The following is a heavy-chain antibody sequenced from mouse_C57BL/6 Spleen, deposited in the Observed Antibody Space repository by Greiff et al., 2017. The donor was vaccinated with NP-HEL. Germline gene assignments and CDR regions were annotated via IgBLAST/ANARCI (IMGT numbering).Heavy chain of an antibody. J-gene: IGHJ2*01. V-gene: IGHV1-26*01. CDR1: GYTFTDYY. D-gene: IGHD2-5*01. CDR3: ARSRSYYSNLYYFDY. Sequence: EVQLQQSGPELVKPGASVKISCKASGYTFTDYYMNWVKQSHGKSLEWIGDINPNNGGTSYNQKFKGKATLTVDKSSSTAYMELRSLTSEDSAVYYCARSRSYYSNLYYFDYWGQGTTLTVSS. CDR2: INPNNGGT.